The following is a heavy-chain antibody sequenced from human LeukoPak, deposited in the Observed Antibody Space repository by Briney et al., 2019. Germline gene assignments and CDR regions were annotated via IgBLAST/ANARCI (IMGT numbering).Heavy chain of an antibody. CDR3: ASLRFFGWFDP. Sequence: PGGSLRVSCAASGFTFSSYSMNWVRQAPGKGLEWVSSISSSSSYIYYADSVKGRFTISRDNSKNTLYLQMNSLRAEDTAVYYCASLRFFGWFDPWGQGTLVTVSS. CDR1: GFTFSSYS. D-gene: IGHD3-3*01. J-gene: IGHJ5*02. V-gene: IGHV3-21*04. CDR2: ISSSSSYI.